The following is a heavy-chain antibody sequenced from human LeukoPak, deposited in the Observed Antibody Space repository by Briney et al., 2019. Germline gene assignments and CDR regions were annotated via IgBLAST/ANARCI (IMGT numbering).Heavy chain of an antibody. CDR3: ARHPDYDFWSGPLGYYYMDV. V-gene: IGHV4-39*01. CDR1: GGSISSSSYY. J-gene: IGHJ6*03. D-gene: IGHD3-3*01. CDR2: IYYSGST. Sequence: SETLSLTCTVSGGSISSSSYYWGWIRQPPGTGREWIGSIYYSGSTYYNPSLKSRVTISVDTSKKQFSLKLSSVTAADTAVYYCARHPDYDFWSGPLGYYYMDVWGKGTTVTVSS.